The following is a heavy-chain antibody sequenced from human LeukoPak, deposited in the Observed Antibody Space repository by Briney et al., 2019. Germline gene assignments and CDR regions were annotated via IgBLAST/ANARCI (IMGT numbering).Heavy chain of an antibody. D-gene: IGHD4-17*01. V-gene: IGHV4-30-2*01. CDR2: LYQSGST. J-gene: IGHJ4*01. CDR3: ARGGDYGVHFAS. Sequence: PSETLSLTCAVSGGSSSSGGYSWRWIRQPPGKGREWIWSLYQSGSTYHNPSPKSRATISVDTSKNPSSLKLSSVTAADTAVYYCARGGDYGVHFASWGPGTPVTVSS. CDR1: GGSSSSGGYS.